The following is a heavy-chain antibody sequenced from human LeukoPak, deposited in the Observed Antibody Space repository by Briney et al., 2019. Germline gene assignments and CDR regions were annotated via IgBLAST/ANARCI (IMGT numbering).Heavy chain of an antibody. Sequence: PSETLSLTCAVYGGSFSGYYWSWIRQPPGKGLEWIGSIYYSGSTYYNPSLKSRVTISVDTSKNQFSLKLSSVTAADTAVYYCARQPRGTAFDYWGQGTLVTVSS. CDR2: IYYSGST. CDR3: ARQPRGTAFDY. CDR1: GGSFSGYY. V-gene: IGHV4-34*01. J-gene: IGHJ4*02.